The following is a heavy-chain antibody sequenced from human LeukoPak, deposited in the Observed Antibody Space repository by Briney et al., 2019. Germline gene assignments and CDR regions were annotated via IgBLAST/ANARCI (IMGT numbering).Heavy chain of an antibody. CDR3: ARSRYLDWGGAFDM. CDR1: GFTVSRNY. Sequence: GGSLRLSCAASGFTVSRNYMTWVRQAPGKGLEWVSVIYSGGSTYYADSVKGRFTISRDDSKNTVYLQLNSLRGEDTAIYYCARSRYLDWGGAFDMWGQGTMVTVSS. J-gene: IGHJ3*02. CDR2: IYSGGST. D-gene: IGHD3-9*01. V-gene: IGHV3-66*01.